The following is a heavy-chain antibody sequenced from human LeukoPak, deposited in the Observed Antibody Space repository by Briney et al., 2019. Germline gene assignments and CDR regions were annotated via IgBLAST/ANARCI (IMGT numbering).Heavy chain of an antibody. V-gene: IGHV4-39*07. CDR2: IYYTGST. D-gene: IGHD5-12*01. CDR1: GGSISSSTYY. CDR3: ARTGWLRYRRYFQH. Sequence: SETLSLPCTVSGGSISSSTYYWGWIRQPPGKGLEWIGTIYYTGSTYYNASLKSRVTISIDTSKNQFSLKLSSVTAADTAVYYCARTGWLRYRRYFQHWGQGTLVTVSS. J-gene: IGHJ1*01.